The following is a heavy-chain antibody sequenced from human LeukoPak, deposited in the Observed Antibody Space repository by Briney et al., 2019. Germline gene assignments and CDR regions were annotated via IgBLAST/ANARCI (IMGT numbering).Heavy chain of an antibody. CDR1: GGSISSGSYY. Sequence: SETLSLTCTVSGGSISSGSYYWSWIRQPAGKGLEWIGRIYTSGRTNYNPSLKSRVTISVDTSKNQFSLKLSSVTAADTAVYYCARDRGVRDAFDIWGQGTMVTVSS. CDR2: IYTSGRT. J-gene: IGHJ3*02. CDR3: ARDRGVRDAFDI. D-gene: IGHD3-10*01. V-gene: IGHV4-61*02.